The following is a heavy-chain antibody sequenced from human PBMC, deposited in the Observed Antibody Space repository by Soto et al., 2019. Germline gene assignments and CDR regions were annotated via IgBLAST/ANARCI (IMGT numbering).Heavy chain of an antibody. D-gene: IGHD2-15*01. V-gene: IGHV4-59*01. Sequence: SETLSLTCTVSGGSISSYYWSWIRQPPGKGLEWIGYIYYSGSTNYNPSLKSRVTISVDTSKNQFSLKLSSVTAADTAVYYCARVGGYCSGGSCPYNWFDPWGQGTLVTVS. J-gene: IGHJ5*02. CDR2: IYYSGST. CDR3: ARVGGYCSGGSCPYNWFDP. CDR1: GGSISSYY.